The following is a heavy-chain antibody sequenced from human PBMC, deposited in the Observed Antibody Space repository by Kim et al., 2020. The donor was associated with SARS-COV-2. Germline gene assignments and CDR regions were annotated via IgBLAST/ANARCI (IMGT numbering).Heavy chain of an antibody. CDR3: ARKDGYIGY. J-gene: IGHJ4*02. V-gene: IGHV3-11*04. CDR2: STI. Sequence: STIYYADSVKGRFTISRDNAKNSLYLKMNSLRAEDTAVYYWARKDGYIGYWGQGTLVTVSS.